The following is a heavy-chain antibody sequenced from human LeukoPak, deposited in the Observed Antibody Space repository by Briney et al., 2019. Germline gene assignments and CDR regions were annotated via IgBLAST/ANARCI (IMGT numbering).Heavy chain of an antibody. V-gene: IGHV6-1*01. CDR2: TYYRSKWFN. Sequence: SQTLSLTCAISGDSVSNNRVSWSWIRQSPSRGLEWLGRTYYRSKWFNDFAVSVTSRIIINADTSRNQFSLQLSSVTPEDTAVYYCSREARYSSSYDWFDPWGQGTLVTVSS. J-gene: IGHJ5*02. CDR1: GDSVSNNRVS. D-gene: IGHD1-26*01. CDR3: SREARYSSSYDWFDP.